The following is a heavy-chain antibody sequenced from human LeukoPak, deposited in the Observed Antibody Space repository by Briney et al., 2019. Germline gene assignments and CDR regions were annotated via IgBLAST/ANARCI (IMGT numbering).Heavy chain of an antibody. CDR1: GFTFNRNG. D-gene: IGHD5-24*01. Sequence: GGSLRLSCAASGFTFNRNGMHWVRQAPGKGLEWVALIWFDGSREYYGDSVKGRFTISRDNSKNTLYLQMNSLRAEDTAVYYCARVLRRDGYNDYYFDYWGQGTLVTVSS. J-gene: IGHJ4*02. CDR2: IWFDGSRE. V-gene: IGHV3-33*01. CDR3: ARVLRRDGYNDYYFDY.